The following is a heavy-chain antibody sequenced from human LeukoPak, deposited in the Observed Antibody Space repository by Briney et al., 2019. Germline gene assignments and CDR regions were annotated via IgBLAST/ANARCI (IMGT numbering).Heavy chain of an antibody. V-gene: IGHV3-49*03. CDR2: IRSKAYGGTT. Sequence: PGGSLRLSCTASGFTFGDYAMSWSRQAPGKGLEWVGLIRSKAYGGTTEYAASVKGRFTISRDDSKSIAYLQMNSLKTEDTAVYYCARSADTGGYFREITLYYFDYWGQGALVTVSS. D-gene: IGHD3-22*01. J-gene: IGHJ4*02. CDR1: GFTFGDYA. CDR3: ARSADTGGYFREITLYYFDY.